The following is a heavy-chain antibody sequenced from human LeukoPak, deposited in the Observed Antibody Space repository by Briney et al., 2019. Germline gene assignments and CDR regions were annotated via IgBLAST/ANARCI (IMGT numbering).Heavy chain of an antibody. Sequence: GESLKISCKGSGYSFTSYWIGWVRQMPGKGLEWMGIIYPGDSDTRYSPSFQGQVTISADKSISTAYLQWNSLRAEDTALYYCAKDRRRDDVLTGSFSDWGQGTLVTVSS. D-gene: IGHD3-9*01. V-gene: IGHV5-51*01. CDR3: AKDRRRDDVLTGSFSD. CDR2: IYPGDSDT. CDR1: GYSFTSYW. J-gene: IGHJ4*02.